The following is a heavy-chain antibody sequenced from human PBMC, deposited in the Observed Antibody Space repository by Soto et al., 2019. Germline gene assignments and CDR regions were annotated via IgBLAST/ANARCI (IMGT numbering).Heavy chain of an antibody. D-gene: IGHD2-2*01. CDR1: GFTFSDHY. CDR3: ARVSCSSTSCYVGDY. V-gene: IGHV3-72*01. CDR2: TRNKANSYTT. Sequence: EVQLVESGGGLVQPGGSLRLSCAASGFTFSDHYMDWVRQAPGKGLEWVGRTRNKANSYTTENAASVRGRFTISRDDSKNSLYLQMNSLKTEDTAVYYCARVSCSSTSCYVGDYWGQGTLVTVSS. J-gene: IGHJ4*02.